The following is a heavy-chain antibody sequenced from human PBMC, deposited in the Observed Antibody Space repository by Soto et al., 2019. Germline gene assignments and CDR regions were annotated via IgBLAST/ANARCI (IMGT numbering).Heavy chain of an antibody. Sequence: QVQLVESGGGVVQPGRSLRLSCAASGFTFSSYGMHWVRQAPGKGLEWVAVIWYDGSNKYYADSVKGRFTISRDNSKNTLYLQMNSLRAEDTAVYYCARDRGYCSGGSCYSGAFDIWGQGKMVTVSS. V-gene: IGHV3-33*01. J-gene: IGHJ3*02. CDR2: IWYDGSNK. CDR3: ARDRGYCSGGSCYSGAFDI. CDR1: GFTFSSYG. D-gene: IGHD2-15*01.